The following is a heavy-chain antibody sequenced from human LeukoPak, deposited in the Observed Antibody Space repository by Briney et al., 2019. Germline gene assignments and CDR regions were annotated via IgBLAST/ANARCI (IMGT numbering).Heavy chain of an antibody. CDR1: GFTFSSYS. J-gene: IGHJ4*02. Sequence: PGGSLRLSCAASGFTFSSYSMNWVRQAPGKGLEWVSSISSSSSYIYYADSVKGRFTISRDNSKNTLYLQMNSLRAEDTAVYYCAREYDWFGEFGFDYWGQGTLVTVSS. V-gene: IGHV3-21*01. CDR2: ISSSSSYI. D-gene: IGHD3-10*01. CDR3: AREYDWFGEFGFDY.